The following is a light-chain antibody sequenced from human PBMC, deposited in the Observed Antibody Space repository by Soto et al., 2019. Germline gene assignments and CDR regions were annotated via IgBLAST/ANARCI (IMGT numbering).Light chain of an antibody. CDR3: QQRSNWPPWT. Sequence: EMVLTQSPATLSLSPGERATLSCRASQSVSSYLAWYQQKPGQAPRLLIYDASNRATGIPARFSGSGSGTDFTLTISSLEPEDFAVYYCQQRSNWPPWTFGQGTKVDNK. V-gene: IGKV3-11*01. J-gene: IGKJ1*01. CDR1: QSVSSY. CDR2: DAS.